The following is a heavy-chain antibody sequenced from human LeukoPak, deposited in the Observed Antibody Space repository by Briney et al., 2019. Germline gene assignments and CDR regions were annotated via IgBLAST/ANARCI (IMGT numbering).Heavy chain of an antibody. CDR1: GFTFGSYA. CDR2: ISYDGSNK. J-gene: IGHJ1*01. D-gene: IGHD6-13*01. V-gene: IGHV3-30-3*01. CDR3: ARDIVRVQSIAAAGTLAEYFQH. Sequence: PGRSLRLSCAASGFTFGSYAMHWVRQAPGKGLEWVAVISYDGSNKYYADSVKGRFTISRDNSKNTLYLQMNSLRAEDTAVYYCARDIVRVQSIAAAGTLAEYFQHWGQGTLVTVSS.